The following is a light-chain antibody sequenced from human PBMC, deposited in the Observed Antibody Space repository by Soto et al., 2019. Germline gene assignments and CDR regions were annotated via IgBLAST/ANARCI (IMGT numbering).Light chain of an antibody. CDR2: AAS. Sequence: DIQMTQSPSTLSGSVGDRVTITCRASQTISSWLAWYQQGPGKAPKLLIYAASTLQSGVPSRFSGSASGTEFTLTISSLQPEDFATYYCQQVSGYPLNFGGGTKVDVK. V-gene: IGKV1-9*01. J-gene: IGKJ4*01. CDR1: QTISSW. CDR3: QQVSGYPLN.